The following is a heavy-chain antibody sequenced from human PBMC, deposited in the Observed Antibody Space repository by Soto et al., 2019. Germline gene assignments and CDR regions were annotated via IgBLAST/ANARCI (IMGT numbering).Heavy chain of an antibody. CDR2: IIPILGIA. J-gene: IGHJ5*02. CDR1: GGTFSSYT. CDR3: AREPTLYGSGSYFWFDP. Sequence: QVQLVQSGAEVKKPGSSVKVSCKASGGTFSSYTISWVRQAPGQGLEWMGRIIPILGIANYAQKFQGRVTSTADKSTSTAYMELSSLRSEDTAVYYCAREPTLYGSGSYFWFDPWGQGTLVTVSS. V-gene: IGHV1-69*08. D-gene: IGHD3-10*01.